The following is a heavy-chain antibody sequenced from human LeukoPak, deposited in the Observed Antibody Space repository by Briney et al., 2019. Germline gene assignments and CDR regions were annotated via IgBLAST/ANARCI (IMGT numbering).Heavy chain of an antibody. V-gene: IGHV3-30-3*01. J-gene: IGHJ6*02. CDR1: GFTFSSYA. CDR2: ISYDGSNK. D-gene: IGHD3-22*01. CDR3: AKDLGSSGKASYGMDV. Sequence: GGSLRLSCAASGFTFSSYAMHWVRQAPGKGLEWVAVISYDGSNKYYADSVKGRFTISRDNSKNTLYLQMNSLRAEDTAVYYCAKDLGSSGKASYGMDVWGQGTTVTVSS.